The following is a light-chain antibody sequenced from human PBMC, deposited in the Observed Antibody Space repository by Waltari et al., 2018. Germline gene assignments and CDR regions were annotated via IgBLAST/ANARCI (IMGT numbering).Light chain of an antibody. V-gene: IGLV3-10*01. CDR2: EGS. CDR1: TLPKKS. Sequence: SYELTQPPSVSVSPGQPASITCSVETLPKKSGYWYQQKSGQAPVLVIYEGSKRPSGIPVRFSGSSSGTEATLTISEAQVEDEADYYCYSTDSSGDYGVFGAGTKVTVL. CDR3: YSTDSSGDYGV. J-gene: IGLJ1*01.